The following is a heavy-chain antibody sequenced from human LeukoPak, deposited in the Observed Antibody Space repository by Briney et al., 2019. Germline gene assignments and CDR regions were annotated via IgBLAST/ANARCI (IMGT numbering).Heavy chain of an antibody. J-gene: IGHJ2*01. Sequence: SETLSLTCTVSGGSISSYYWSWIRQPPGKGPEWIGYIYYSGSTNYNPSLKSRVTISVDTSKNQFSLKLSSVTAADTAVYYCARRRFVTGTYFDLWGRGTLVTVSS. CDR1: GGSISSYY. D-gene: IGHD2-21*02. V-gene: IGHV4-59*01. CDR2: IYYSGST. CDR3: ARRRFVTGTYFDL.